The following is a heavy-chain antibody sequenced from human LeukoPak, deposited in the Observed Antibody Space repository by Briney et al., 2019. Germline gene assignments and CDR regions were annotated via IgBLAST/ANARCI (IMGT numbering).Heavy chain of an antibody. J-gene: IGHJ6*04. V-gene: IGHV3-30*18. CDR3: AKDRLERRYYYYGMDV. CDR2: ISYDGSNN. D-gene: IGHD1-1*01. Sequence: PGGSLRLSCAASGFTFSSYGMHWVRQAPGKGLEWVAVISYDGSNNYYADSVKGRFTISRDNSKNTLYLQMNSLRAEDTAVYYCAKDRLERRYYYYGMDVWGKGTTVTVSS. CDR1: GFTFSSYG.